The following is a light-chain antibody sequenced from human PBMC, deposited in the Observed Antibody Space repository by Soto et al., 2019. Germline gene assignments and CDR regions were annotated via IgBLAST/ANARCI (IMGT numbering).Light chain of an antibody. CDR3: CLYAGDYTWV. CDR2: DVS. V-gene: IGLV2-11*01. CDR1: SSDVGGYNY. Sequence: QSVLTQPRSVSGSPGQSVTISCTGTSSDVGGYNYVSWYQQHPGKAPKLMIYDVSKRPSGVPDRFFGSKSGNTASLTISGLQAEDEADYYCCLYAGDYTWVFGGGTKLTVL. J-gene: IGLJ3*02.